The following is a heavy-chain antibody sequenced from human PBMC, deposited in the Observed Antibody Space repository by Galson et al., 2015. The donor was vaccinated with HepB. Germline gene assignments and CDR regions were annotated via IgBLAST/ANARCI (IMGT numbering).Heavy chain of an antibody. J-gene: IGHJ3*02. CDR1: GFTVSSNY. CDR2: IYSGGST. CDR3: ARERYYYDSSGSSRGDAFDI. V-gene: IGHV3-53*01. D-gene: IGHD3-22*01. Sequence: SLRLSCAASGFTVSSNYMSWVRQAPGKGLEWVSVIYSGGSTYYADSVKGRFTISRDNSKNTLYLQTNSLRAEDTAVYYCARERYYYDSSGSSRGDAFDIWGQRTMVTVSS.